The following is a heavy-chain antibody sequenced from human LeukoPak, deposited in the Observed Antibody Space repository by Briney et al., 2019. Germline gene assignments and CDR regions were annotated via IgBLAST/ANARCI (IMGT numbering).Heavy chain of an antibody. CDR1: GGSISSYY. J-gene: IGHJ4*02. D-gene: IGHD1-26*01. CDR3: ARVRWEYFDY. V-gene: IGHV4-59*01. Sequence: SETLSLTCTVSGGSISSYYWSWIRQPPGKGLKWIGYIYYSGSTNYNPSLKSRVTISVDTSKNQFSLKLSSVTAADTAVYYCARVRWEYFDYWGQGTLVTVSS. CDR2: IYYSGST.